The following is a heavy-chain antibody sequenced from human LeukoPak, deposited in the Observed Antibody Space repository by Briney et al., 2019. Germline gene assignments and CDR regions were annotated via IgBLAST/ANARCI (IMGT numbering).Heavy chain of an antibody. CDR3: ARDRRFLEPMDV. CDR2: IYTSGST. J-gene: IGHJ6*04. CDR1: GGSISSYY. D-gene: IGHD3-3*01. V-gene: IGHV4-4*07. Sequence: SETLSLTCTVSGGSISSYYWSWIRQPAGKGLEWIGRIYTSGSTNYNPSLKSRVTISVDTSKNQFSLKLSSVTAADTAVYYCARDRRFLEPMDVWGKGTTVTVSS.